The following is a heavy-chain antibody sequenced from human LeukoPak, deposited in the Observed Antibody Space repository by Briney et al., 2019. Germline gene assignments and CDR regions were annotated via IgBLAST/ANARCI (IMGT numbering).Heavy chain of an antibody. CDR3: TRGVYYYDSSGYLCYFDY. V-gene: IGHV3-49*03. CDR2: IRSKAYGGTT. J-gene: IGHJ4*02. D-gene: IGHD3-22*01. Sequence: PGGSLRLSCAASGFTFGDYAMSWFRQAPGKGLEWVGFIRSKAYGGTTEYAASVKGRFTISRDESKSIAYLQMNSLKTEDTAVYYCTRGVYYYDSSGYLCYFDYWGQGTLVTVSS. CDR1: GFTFGDYA.